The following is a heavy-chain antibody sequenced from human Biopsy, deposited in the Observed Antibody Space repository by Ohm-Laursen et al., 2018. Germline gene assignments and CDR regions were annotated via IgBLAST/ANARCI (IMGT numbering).Heavy chain of an antibody. J-gene: IGHJ3*01. CDR1: GASMTGYF. CDR2: IYTIGDT. CDR3: AREDEGLLRALDL. Sequence: VTLSLTCTVSGASMTGYFWTWVRQPAGKGLEWIGHIYTIGDTTYNPSLESRVTMSLDTSENQFFLKMTSLTAADTAVYFCAREDEGLLRALDLWGQGTMVTVSS. V-gene: IGHV4-4*07. D-gene: IGHD3-3*01.